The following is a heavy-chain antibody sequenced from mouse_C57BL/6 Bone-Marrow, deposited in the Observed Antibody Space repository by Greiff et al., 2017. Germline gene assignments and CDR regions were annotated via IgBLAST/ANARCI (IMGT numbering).Heavy chain of an antibody. J-gene: IGHJ3*01. CDR1: GYAFSSYW. Sequence: QVQLKESGAELVKPGASVKISCKASGYAFSSYWMNWVKQRPGKGLEWIGQIYPGDGDTNYNGKFKGKATLTADKSSSTACRQLSSLTSEDSAVYASAREGYGLAAWFAYWGQGTLVTVSA. CDR3: AREGYGLAAWFAY. D-gene: IGHD2-14*01. CDR2: IYPGDGDT. V-gene: IGHV1-80*01.